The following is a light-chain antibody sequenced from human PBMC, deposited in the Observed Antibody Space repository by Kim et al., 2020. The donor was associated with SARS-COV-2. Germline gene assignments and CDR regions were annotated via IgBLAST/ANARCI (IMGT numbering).Light chain of an antibody. V-gene: IGLV1-40*01. CDR2: DNS. J-gene: IGLJ2*01. Sequence: QRVTISCTGSSSNIGAGYDVHWYQQLPGTAPKLLIYDNSNRPSGVPDRFSGSKSGTSASLAITGLQAEDEADYYCQSYDSSLSDSVFGGGTKLTVL. CDR3: QSYDSSLSDSV. CDR1: SSNIGAGYD.